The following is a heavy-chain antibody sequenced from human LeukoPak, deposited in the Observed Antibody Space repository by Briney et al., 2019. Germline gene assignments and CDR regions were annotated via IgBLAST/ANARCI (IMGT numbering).Heavy chain of an antibody. V-gene: IGHV4-39*02. CDR1: GGSISISAYY. D-gene: IGHD1-14*01. Sequence: SETLSLTCTVSGGSISISAYYCGWIRQPPGKGLEWIGSIFDSGSTYYHPSLKSRVTISVDTSKNHFSLNLNSVRAAGTAVYYCARGSGARIGFDPWGQGTLVSVSS. CDR2: IFDSGST. CDR3: ARGSGARIGFDP. J-gene: IGHJ5*02.